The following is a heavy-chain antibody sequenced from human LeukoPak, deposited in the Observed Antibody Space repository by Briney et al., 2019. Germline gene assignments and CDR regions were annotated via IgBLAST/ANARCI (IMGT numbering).Heavy chain of an antibody. CDR2: INPNSGGT. D-gene: IGHD3-10*01. Sequence: ASVKVSCKASVYTFTGYYMHWVRQAPGQGLEWMGWINPNSGGTNYAQKFQSRVTMTRDTSISTAYMELSRLRSDDTAVYYCARSMVRGVMWFGPWGQRTLVTVSS. J-gene: IGHJ5*02. V-gene: IGHV1-2*02. CDR1: VYTFTGYY. CDR3: ARSMVRGVMWFGP.